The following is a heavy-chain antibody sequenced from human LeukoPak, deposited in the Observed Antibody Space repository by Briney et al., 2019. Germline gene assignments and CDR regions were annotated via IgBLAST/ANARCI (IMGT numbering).Heavy chain of an antibody. CDR3: ATTGSGSYYDY. Sequence: PGGSLRLSCAASGFTFSNAWMSWVRQAPGKGLEWVGHIKSKADGGTTDYAAPVKGRFTISRDNAKNTLYLQMNSLRAEDTAVYYCATTGSGSYYDYWGQGTLVTVSS. V-gene: IGHV3-15*05. CDR2: IKSKADGGTT. D-gene: IGHD1-26*01. J-gene: IGHJ4*02. CDR1: GFTFSNAW.